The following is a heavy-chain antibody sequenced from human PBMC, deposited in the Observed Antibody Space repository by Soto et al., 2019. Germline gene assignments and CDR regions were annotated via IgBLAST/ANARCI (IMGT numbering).Heavy chain of an antibody. CDR1: GFSFSTYG. J-gene: IGHJ4*02. CDR2: ISANGDNV. CDR3: AKDMKWGGMTTIHYFDS. D-gene: IGHD4-17*01. V-gene: IGHV3-9*01. Sequence: PGGSLRLSCAASGFSFSTYGMHWVRQAPGKGLEWVSGISANGDNVDYADSVKGRFTVSRDNAKNSLFLQMNSLRPEDTALYYCAKDMKWGGMTTIHYFDSWGQGTQVTAPQ.